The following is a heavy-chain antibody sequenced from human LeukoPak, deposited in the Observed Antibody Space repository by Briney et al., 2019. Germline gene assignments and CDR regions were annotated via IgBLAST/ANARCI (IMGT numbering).Heavy chain of an antibody. D-gene: IGHD3-10*01. J-gene: IGHJ4*02. CDR1: GFTFNSYW. CDR2: INQDGSEK. V-gene: IGHV3-7*01. Sequence: GGSLRLSCAASGFTFNSYWMSWVRQTPEKGLEWVANINQDGSEKYYVDSVKGRFTISRDNAKSSLFLQMNSLRAEDTAVYYCARGLRGSWGLHDYWGQGTLVTVSS. CDR3: ARGLRGSWGLHDY.